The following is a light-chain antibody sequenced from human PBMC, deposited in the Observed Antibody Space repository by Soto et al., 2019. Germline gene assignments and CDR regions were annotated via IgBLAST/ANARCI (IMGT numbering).Light chain of an antibody. CDR3: SSYTGRSNVDV. J-gene: IGLJ1*01. V-gene: IGLV2-14*01. CDR2: EVS. Sequence: QSVLTQPASVSGAPVQSITISCTGTSSDGGGYNYVSWYQQHPGKAPKLIIYEVSNPPSGVSNRFSGSKSGNTASMTISGLQAEDEADYYCSSYTGRSNVDVFGTGTKATVL. CDR1: SSDGGGYNY.